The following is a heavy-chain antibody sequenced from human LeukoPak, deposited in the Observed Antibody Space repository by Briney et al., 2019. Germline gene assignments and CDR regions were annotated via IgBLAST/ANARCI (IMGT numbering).Heavy chain of an antibody. CDR3: AKALPLRVPAAVPDY. D-gene: IGHD2-2*01. J-gene: IGHJ4*02. CDR1: GFTLSSYG. CDR2: IRYDGSNK. V-gene: IGHV3-30*02. Sequence: GGSLRLSCAASGFTLSSYGMHWVRQAPGKGLEWVAFIRYDGSNKYYADSVKGRFTISRDNSKNTLYLQMNSLRAEDTAVYYCAKALPLRVPAAVPDYWGQGTLVTVSS.